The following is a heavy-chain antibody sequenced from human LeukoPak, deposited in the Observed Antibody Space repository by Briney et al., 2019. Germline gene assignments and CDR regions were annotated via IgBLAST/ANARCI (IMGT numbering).Heavy chain of an antibody. J-gene: IGHJ4*02. CDR1: GGSISSGGYS. Sequence: SETLSLTCAVSGGSISSGGYSWSWIRQPPGKGLEWIGYIYYSEGTNNNFSLKSRVTISLDTSKNQFSLKLSSVTAADTAVYYCARQRCLGSSCHFDYWGQGTLVTVSS. CDR2: IYYSEGT. CDR3: ARQRCLGSSCHFDY. V-gene: IGHV4-61*08. D-gene: IGHD6-13*01.